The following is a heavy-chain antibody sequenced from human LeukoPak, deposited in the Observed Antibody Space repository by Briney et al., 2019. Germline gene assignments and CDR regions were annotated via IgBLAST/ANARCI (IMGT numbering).Heavy chain of an antibody. D-gene: IGHD3-22*01. CDR2: IKKDGSEK. CDR3: AVYSSGYSFYLDH. V-gene: IGHV3-7*01. J-gene: IGHJ4*02. Sequence: GGSLRLSCAASGFTFSNYWMSWVRQAPGKGLEWVANIKKDGSEKYYVDSVKGRFTISRDNAKNSLYLQMNSLRAEDTAVYYCAVYSSGYSFYLDHWGPGNLGTVS. CDR1: GFTFSNYW.